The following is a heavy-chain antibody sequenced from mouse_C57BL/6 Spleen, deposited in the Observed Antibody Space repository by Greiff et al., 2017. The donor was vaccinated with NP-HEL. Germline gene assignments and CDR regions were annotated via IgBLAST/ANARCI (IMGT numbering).Heavy chain of an antibody. Sequence: VQLQQSGPELVKPGASVKIPCKASGYTFTDYNMDWVKQSHGKSLEWIGDINPNNGGTIYNQKFKGKATLTVDKSSSTAYMELRSLTSEDTAVYYCARRGQLRLQGFAYWGQGTLVTVSA. CDR1: GYTFTDYN. J-gene: IGHJ3*01. D-gene: IGHD3-2*02. CDR3: ARRGQLRLQGFAY. CDR2: INPNNGGT. V-gene: IGHV1-18*01.